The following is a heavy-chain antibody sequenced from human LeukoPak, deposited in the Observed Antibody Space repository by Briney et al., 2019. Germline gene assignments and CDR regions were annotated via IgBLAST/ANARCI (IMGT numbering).Heavy chain of an antibody. J-gene: IGHJ4*02. CDR2: IYPGDSDT. CDR3: ARRRSGTYVDY. V-gene: IGHV5-51*01. Sequence: GESLKISCKGSGYSFIDYWIAWVRQMPGKGLEWMGIIYPGDSDTRYSPSFQGQVTISADKSITTAYLRWSSLKASDSAMYYCARRRSGTYVDYWGQGTLVTVSS. D-gene: IGHD1-26*01. CDR1: GYSFIDYW.